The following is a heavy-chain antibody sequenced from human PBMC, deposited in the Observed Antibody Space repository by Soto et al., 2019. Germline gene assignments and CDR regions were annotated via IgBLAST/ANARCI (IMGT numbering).Heavy chain of an antibody. CDR2: IYYSGST. J-gene: IGHJ4*02. CDR3: ARSQLWTEYYFDY. Sequence: SETLSLTCTVSGGSISSGGCCWSWIRQPPGKGLEWIGYIYYSGSTNYNPSLKSRVTISVDTSKNQFSLKLSSVTAADTAVYYCARSQLWTEYYFDYWGQGTLVTVSS. V-gene: IGHV4-61*08. D-gene: IGHD5-18*01. CDR1: GGSISSGGCC.